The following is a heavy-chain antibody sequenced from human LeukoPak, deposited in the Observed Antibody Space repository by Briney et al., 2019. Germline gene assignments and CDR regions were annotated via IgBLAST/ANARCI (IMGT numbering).Heavy chain of an antibody. V-gene: IGHV3-7*03. Sequence: GGSLRLSCAASGFTFSNYWMSWVRQAPGKGLEWVANIKLDGSEKYYVDSVKGRFTISRDNAKNSLYLQMNSLRAEDTAVYYCARDGCSSTSCQDYGMDVWGQGTTVTVSS. D-gene: IGHD2-2*01. CDR1: GFTFSNYW. CDR2: IKLDGSEK. CDR3: ARDGCSSTSCQDYGMDV. J-gene: IGHJ6*02.